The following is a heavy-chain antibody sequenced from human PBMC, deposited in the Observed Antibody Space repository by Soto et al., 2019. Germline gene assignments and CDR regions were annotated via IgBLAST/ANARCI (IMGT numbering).Heavy chain of an antibody. CDR3: ARDGTDFWSGYYSSGMDA. J-gene: IGHJ6*02. CDR1: GYTFTSYD. V-gene: IGHV1-46*01. Sequence: GSGKVARTASGYTFTSYDINWVRQATGQGLEWMGIINPSGGSTSYAQKFQGRVTMTRDTSTSTVYMELSSLRSEDTAVYYCARDGTDFWSGYYSSGMDALCQGTTLTISS. D-gene: IGHD3-3*01. CDR2: INPSGGST.